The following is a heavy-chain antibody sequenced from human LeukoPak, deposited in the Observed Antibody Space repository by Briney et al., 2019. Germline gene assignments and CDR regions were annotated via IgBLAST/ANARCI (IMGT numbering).Heavy chain of an antibody. CDR3: ARGFRITIFGVVLYSYYFDY. D-gene: IGHD3-3*01. J-gene: IGHJ4*02. V-gene: IGHV4-30-4*08. CDR1: GGSVTADNYF. CDR2: IYYTAGS. Sequence: SETLSLTCTVSGGSVTADNYFWSWTRQPPGEGLEWIGYIYYTAGSYYNPSLKSRVTMSIDTSKNQFSLKLSSVTAADTAVYYCARGFRITIFGVVLYSYYFDYWGQGTLVTVSS.